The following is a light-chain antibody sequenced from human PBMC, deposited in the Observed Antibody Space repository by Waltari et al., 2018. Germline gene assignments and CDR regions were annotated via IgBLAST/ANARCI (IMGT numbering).Light chain of an antibody. CDR1: SSTIGSNP. CDR3: AAWDDSVSTVL. V-gene: IGLV1-44*01. CDR2: RNN. Sequence: QSVLTQSPSASGTPGQRVTISCSGSSSTIGSNPVHWYQKSPGTAPKLLFYRNNERPSGVPDRFSGSKSGTSASLAISGLQSEDEGDYYCAAWDDSVSTVLFGGGTKLTVL. J-gene: IGLJ3*02.